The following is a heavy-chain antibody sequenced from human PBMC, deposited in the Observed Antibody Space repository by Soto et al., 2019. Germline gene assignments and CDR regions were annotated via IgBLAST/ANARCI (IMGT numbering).Heavy chain of an antibody. CDR1: GYSFTSYW. CDR3: ARHDGSSSLHNWFEP. D-gene: IGHD6-13*01. V-gene: IGHV5-10-1*01. Sequence: ESLKISCKGSGYSFTSYWISWVRQMPGKGLEWMGRIDPSDSYTNYSPSFQGHVTISADKYISTAYLQWSSLKASDTAMYYCARHDGSSSLHNWFEPWGQGTLVTVSS. CDR2: IDPSDSYT. J-gene: IGHJ5*02.